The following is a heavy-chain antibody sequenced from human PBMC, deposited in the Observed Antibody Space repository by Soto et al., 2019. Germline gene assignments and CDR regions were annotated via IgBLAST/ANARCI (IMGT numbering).Heavy chain of an antibody. D-gene: IGHD3-3*01. J-gene: IGHJ4*02. V-gene: IGHV3-30*02. CDR3: AKDRWSLKGHFDS. Sequence: QEHLVESGGGVVQPGGSLRLSCSASGFVFSSYGMHWVRQTPGKGLEWVTFISNDGSSQHHGDSVKGRITVSRDNSKNTVYLEMSNVRAEDTAIYYCAKDRWSLKGHFDSWGQGTLVTVSS. CDR2: ISNDGSSQ. CDR1: GFVFSSYG.